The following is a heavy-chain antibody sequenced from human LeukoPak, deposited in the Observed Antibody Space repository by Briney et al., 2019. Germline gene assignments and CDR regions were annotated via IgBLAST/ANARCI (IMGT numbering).Heavy chain of an antibody. CDR1: GFTFSSYW. CDR3: ARDRSSDCTNGVCPPYYYYYV. Sequence: GGSLRLSCAASGFTFSSYWMSWVRQAPGKGLEWVANIKQDGSEKYYVDSVKGRFTISRDNAKNSLYLQMNSLRAEDTAVYYCARDRSSDCTNGVCPPYYYYYVWGKGTTVTVSS. V-gene: IGHV3-7*01. CDR2: IKQDGSEK. J-gene: IGHJ6*03. D-gene: IGHD2-8*01.